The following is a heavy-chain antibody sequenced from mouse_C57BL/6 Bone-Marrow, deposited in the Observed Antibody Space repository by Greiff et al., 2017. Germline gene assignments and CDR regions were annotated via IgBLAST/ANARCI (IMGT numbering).Heavy chain of an antibody. D-gene: IGHD4-1*01. CDR1: GYTFTSYW. CDR2: IDPSDSYT. J-gene: IGHJ4*01. V-gene: IGHV1-69*01. CDR3: ATGTRAMDY. Sequence: QVQLKQPGAELVMPGASVKLSCKASGYTFTSYWMHWVKQRPGQGLEWIGEIDPSDSYTNYNQKFKGKSTLTEDKSSSTAYMQLSSLTSEDSAVYYCATGTRAMDYWGQGTSVTVSS.